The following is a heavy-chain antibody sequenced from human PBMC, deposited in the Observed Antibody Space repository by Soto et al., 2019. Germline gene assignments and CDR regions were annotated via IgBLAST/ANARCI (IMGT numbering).Heavy chain of an antibody. CDR2: INPSGGST. J-gene: IGHJ5*02. Sequence: QVQLVQSGAEVKNPGASVKVSCKASGYTFTHYYIHWVRQAPGQGLEWLGVINPSGGSTTYAQKSQARVSMTRDTSTSTVYMELSSLRSEDTAVYYCARSLAHCSGGGCGSWGQGTLVTVSS. CDR3: ARSLAHCSGGGCGS. V-gene: IGHV1-46*03. CDR1: GYTFTHYY. D-gene: IGHD2-15*01.